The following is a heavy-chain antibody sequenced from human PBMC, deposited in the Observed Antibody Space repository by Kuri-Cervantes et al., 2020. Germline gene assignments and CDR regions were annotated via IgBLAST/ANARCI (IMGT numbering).Heavy chain of an antibody. CDR2: MNPNSGNT. V-gene: IGHV1-8*02. J-gene: IGHJ6*02. Sequence: ASVKVSCKASGYTFTGYYMHWVRQAPGQGLEWMGWMNPNSGNTGYAQKFQGRVTMTRNTSISTAYMELSSLRSEDTAVYYCANLGTIFGVVRPLSYYYGMDVWGQGTTVTVSS. CDR1: GYTFTGYY. D-gene: IGHD3-3*01. CDR3: ANLGTIFGVVRPLSYYYGMDV.